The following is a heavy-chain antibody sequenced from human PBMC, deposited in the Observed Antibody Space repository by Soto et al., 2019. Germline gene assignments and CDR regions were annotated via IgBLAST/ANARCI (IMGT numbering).Heavy chain of an antibody. Sequence: QVQLVQSGAEVKKPGSSVKVSCKASGGTFSSYAISWVRQAPGQGLEWMGGIIPIFGTANYAQKFQGRVTITADESTSTAYMELGSLRSEDTAVYYCARGRLRYFDWFSNWFDPWGQGTLVTVSS. CDR3: ARGRLRYFDWFSNWFDP. V-gene: IGHV1-69*01. J-gene: IGHJ5*02. CDR1: GGTFSSYA. D-gene: IGHD3-9*01. CDR2: IIPIFGTA.